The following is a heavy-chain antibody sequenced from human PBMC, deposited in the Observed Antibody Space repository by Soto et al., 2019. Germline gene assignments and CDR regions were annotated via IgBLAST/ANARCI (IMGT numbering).Heavy chain of an antibody. V-gene: IGHV1-18*01. D-gene: IGHD6-13*01. Sequence: QIQLVQSEPEVKKPGASVKVSCKASGYTFSTYGITWVRQAPGQGLEWMGWINPSSGETNYAQNFQGRVTVTTDTTVTTAYLELRNLRSDDTAAYYCARDWYPRFDPWGQGTLVTVSS. CDR2: INPSSGET. CDR1: GYTFSTYG. CDR3: ARDWYPRFDP. J-gene: IGHJ5*02.